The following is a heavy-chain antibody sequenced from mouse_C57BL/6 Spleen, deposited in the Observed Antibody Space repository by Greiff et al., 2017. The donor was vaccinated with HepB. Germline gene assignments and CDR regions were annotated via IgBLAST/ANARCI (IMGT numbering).Heavy chain of an antibody. CDR2: IDPEDGDT. Sequence: VQLQQSGAELVRPGASVKLSCTASGFNIKDYYMHWVKQRPEQGLEWIGRIDPEDGDTEYAPKFQGKATMTADTSSNTAYPQLSSLTSEDTAVYYCTTWIITTVVDAWFAYWGQGTLVTVSA. CDR1: GFNIKDYY. D-gene: IGHD1-1*01. CDR3: TTWIITTVVDAWFAY. V-gene: IGHV14-1*01. J-gene: IGHJ3*01.